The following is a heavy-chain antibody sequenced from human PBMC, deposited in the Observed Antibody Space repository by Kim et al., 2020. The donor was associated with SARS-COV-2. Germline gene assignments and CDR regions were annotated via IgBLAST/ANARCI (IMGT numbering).Heavy chain of an antibody. CDR2: ISGDGGST. CDR3: AKDLEGSGSYREYYYGMDV. J-gene: IGHJ6*02. Sequence: GGSLRLSCAASGFTFDDYAMHWVRQAPGKGLEWVSLISGDGGSTYYADSVKGRFTISRDNSKNSLYLQMNSLRTEDTALYYCAKDLEGSGSYREYYYGMDVWGQGTTVTVSS. CDR1: GFTFDDYA. D-gene: IGHD3-10*01. V-gene: IGHV3-43*02.